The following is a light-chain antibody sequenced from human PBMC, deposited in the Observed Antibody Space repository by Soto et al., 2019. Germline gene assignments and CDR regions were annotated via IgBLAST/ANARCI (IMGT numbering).Light chain of an antibody. CDR1: QSVSSY. CDR3: QQRSNWPIT. J-gene: IGKJ5*01. CDR2: DAS. V-gene: IGKV3-11*01. Sequence: EIVLTQSPATLSLSPGERATLSCRASQSVSSYLAWYQQKPGQAPRLLIYDASNKATGITARFSGSGSGTDFTLTISSLEPEDFAVYYCQQRSNWPITFGQGTRREIK.